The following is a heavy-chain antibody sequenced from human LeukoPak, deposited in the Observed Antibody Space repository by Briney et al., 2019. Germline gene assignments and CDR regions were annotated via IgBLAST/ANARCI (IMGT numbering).Heavy chain of an antibody. D-gene: IGHD2-2*01. Sequence: PGGSLRLSCAASGFTFSSYSMNWVRQAPGKGLEWVSYISSSSSTIYYADSVKGRFTISRDNAKSSLYLQMNSLRDEDTAVYYCARDIELGYCSSTSCYFSFDPWGQGTLVTVSS. CDR3: ARDIELGYCSSTSCYFSFDP. J-gene: IGHJ5*02. CDR2: ISSSSSTI. V-gene: IGHV3-48*02. CDR1: GFTFSSYS.